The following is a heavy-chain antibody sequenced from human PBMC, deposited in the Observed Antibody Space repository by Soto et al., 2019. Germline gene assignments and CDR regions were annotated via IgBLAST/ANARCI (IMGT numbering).Heavy chain of an antibody. Sequence: GGSLRLSCAASGFTFTSSAMHWVRQAPGKGVEWVALISYAGSNKYYADSVEGRFTISRDNSKNTLYLQMNSLRADDTAVYYCARDPYRSSWYDYWGQGTLVTVSS. D-gene: IGHD6-13*01. CDR2: ISYAGSNK. CDR3: ARDPYRSSWYDY. V-gene: IGHV3-30-3*01. J-gene: IGHJ4*02. CDR1: GFTFTSSA.